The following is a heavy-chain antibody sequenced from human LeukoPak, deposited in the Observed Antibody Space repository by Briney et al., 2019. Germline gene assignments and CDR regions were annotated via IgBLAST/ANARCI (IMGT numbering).Heavy chain of an antibody. CDR3: AKGKQPGWNDGNLDY. Sequence: QPGRSLRLSCAASGFTFDDYAMHWVRQAPGKGLEWVSGISWNSGSIGYADSVKGRFTISRDNAKNSLYLQMNSLRAEDTALYYCAKGKQPGWNDGNLDYWGQGTLVTVSS. V-gene: IGHV3-9*01. CDR1: GFTFDDYA. J-gene: IGHJ4*02. D-gene: IGHD1-1*01. CDR2: ISWNSGSI.